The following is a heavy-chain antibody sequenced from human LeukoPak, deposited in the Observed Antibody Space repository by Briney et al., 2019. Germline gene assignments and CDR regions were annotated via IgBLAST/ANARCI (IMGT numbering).Heavy chain of an antibody. CDR2: IYYSGST. CDR1: GGSISSSYYY. D-gene: IGHD7-27*01. CDR3: ASKRKAGEPYYFDY. V-gene: IGHV4-39*02. Sequence: SETLSLTCNVTGGSISSSYYYWGWIRQPPGEGLEWIGSIYYSGSTYYNPSLKSRVTISIDTSKNYFSLELNSVTAADTAVYYCASKRKAGEPYYFDYWGQGTLVTVSS. J-gene: IGHJ4*02.